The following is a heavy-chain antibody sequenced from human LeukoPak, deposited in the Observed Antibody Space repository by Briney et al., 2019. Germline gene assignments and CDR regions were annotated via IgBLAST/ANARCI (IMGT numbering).Heavy chain of an antibody. V-gene: IGHV1-2*02. D-gene: IGHD6-19*01. J-gene: IGHJ4*02. CDR2: INPNSGGT. CDR1: GYTFTGYY. Sequence: GASVKVSCKASGYTFTGYYMHWVRQAPGQGLEWMGWINPNSGGTNYAQKFQGRVTMTRDTSISTAYMELSRLRSDDTAVYYCAREATEYSSGCSDYWGQGTLVTVSS. CDR3: AREATEYSSGCSDY.